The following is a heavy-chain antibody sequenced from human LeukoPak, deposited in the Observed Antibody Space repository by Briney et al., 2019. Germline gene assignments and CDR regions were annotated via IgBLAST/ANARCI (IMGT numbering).Heavy chain of an antibody. CDR1: GFTFSSYS. CDR3: ARETSPTVTTP. V-gene: IGHV3-21*01. J-gene: IGHJ5*02. D-gene: IGHD4-17*01. Sequence: PGGSLRLSCAASGFTFSSYSMNWVRQAPGKGLEWVSSISSSSSYIYYADSVKGRFTISRDDAKNSLYLQMNSLRAEDTAVCYCARETSPTVTTPWGQGTLVTVSS. CDR2: ISSSSSYI.